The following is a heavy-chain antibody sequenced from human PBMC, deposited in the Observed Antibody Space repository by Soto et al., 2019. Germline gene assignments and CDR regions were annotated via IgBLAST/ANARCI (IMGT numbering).Heavy chain of an antibody. D-gene: IGHD1-26*01. CDR3: ARLLTEGATFRDDAFDL. J-gene: IGHJ3*01. Sequence: QVQLVQSGGDVKTPGDSVKVSCTSSRYTFTSHGIAWVRQDPGQGLEWMGWISTFNGKTDFAQKFQGRVTMTADPHTSTVHMELRSLRSDDTAVYYCARLLTEGATFRDDAFDLWGQGTKVIVSS. CDR2: ISTFNGKT. CDR1: RYTFTSHG. V-gene: IGHV1-18*01.